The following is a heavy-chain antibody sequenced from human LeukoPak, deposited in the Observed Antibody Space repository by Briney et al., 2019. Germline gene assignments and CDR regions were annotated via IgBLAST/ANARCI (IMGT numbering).Heavy chain of an antibody. CDR2: VKSKTDGGTT. CDR1: GLPFITTW. J-gene: IGHJ3*02. Sequence: PGRSLRLSCETSGLPFITTWMNWVSQAPRKGLEWVGRVKSKTDGGTTDYAAPMKGRFIISRDDSKNTGVLQMNSLKIEDSAVDYGTTVVFVYGAFYIWGRGTMVSVSS. CDR3: TTVVFVYGAFYI. V-gene: IGHV3-15*01. D-gene: IGHD2/OR15-2a*01.